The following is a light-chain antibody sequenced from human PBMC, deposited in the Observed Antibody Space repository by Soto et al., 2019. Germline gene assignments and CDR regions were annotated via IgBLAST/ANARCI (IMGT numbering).Light chain of an antibody. CDR3: SSFSSSSTLYV. Sequence: QSVLTQPASVSASPGQSITISCTGTSSDVGGYDYVSWYQQHPGKAPKLMLYEVSNRPSGVSNRFSGSKSGNTASLSISGLQAGDEADYYCSSFSSSSTLYVFGTGTKVTVL. V-gene: IGLV2-14*01. J-gene: IGLJ1*01. CDR2: EVS. CDR1: SSDVGGYDY.